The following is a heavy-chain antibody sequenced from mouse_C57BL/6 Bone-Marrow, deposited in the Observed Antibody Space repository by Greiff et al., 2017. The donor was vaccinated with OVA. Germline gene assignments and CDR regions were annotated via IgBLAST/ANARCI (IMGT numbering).Heavy chain of an antibody. Sequence: QVQLKESGPGLVAPSQCLSITCTVSGFSLTSYAISWVRQPPGKGLEWIGVIWTGGGTNYNSALKYRQSISKDNSKSQVYLKMNSLQTDDTARYYCAISSYYYGSSYPYYAIDYWGQGTSVTVSS. J-gene: IGHJ4*01. CDR3: AISSYYYGSSYPYYAIDY. D-gene: IGHD1-1*01. CDR1: GFSLTSYA. CDR2: IWTGGGT. V-gene: IGHV2-9-1*01.